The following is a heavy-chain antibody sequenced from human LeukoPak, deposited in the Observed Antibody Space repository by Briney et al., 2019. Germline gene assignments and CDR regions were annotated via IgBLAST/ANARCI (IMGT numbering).Heavy chain of an antibody. J-gene: IGHJ5*02. CDR1: GFTFSSYG. Sequence: GGSLRLSCAASGFTFSSYGMHWVRQAPGKGLEWVAVIWYDGSNKYYVDSVKGRFTISRDNSKNTLYLQMNSLRVEDTGVYFCAREYTHNWFDPWGQGTLVTVSS. V-gene: IGHV3-33*01. D-gene: IGHD1-14*01. CDR3: AREYTHNWFDP. CDR2: IWYDGSNK.